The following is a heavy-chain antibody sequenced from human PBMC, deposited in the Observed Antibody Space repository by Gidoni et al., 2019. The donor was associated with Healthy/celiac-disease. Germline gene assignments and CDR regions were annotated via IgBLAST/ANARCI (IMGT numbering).Heavy chain of an antibody. J-gene: IGHJ3*02. D-gene: IGHD4-17*01. CDR2: IYYSGST. CDR1: GGPISSYY. Sequence: QVQLQESGPGLVKPSETLSLTCTVPGGPISSYYWSWIRQPPGKGLEWIGYIYYSGSTNYNPSLKSRVTISVDTSKNQFSLKLSSVTAADTAVYYCARDYGDYEDSAFDIWGQGTMVTVSS. V-gene: IGHV4-59*01. CDR3: ARDYGDYEDSAFDI.